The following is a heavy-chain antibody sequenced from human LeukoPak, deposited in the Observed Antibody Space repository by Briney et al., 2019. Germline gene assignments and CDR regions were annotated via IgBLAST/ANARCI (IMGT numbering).Heavy chain of an antibody. CDR1: GYTFTNYD. J-gene: IGHJ5*02. D-gene: IGHD5-12*01. CDR2: MNPNSGNT. V-gene: IGHV1-8*01. CDR3: ARGTGSWLRLTRWFDP. Sequence: GASVTVSCKASGYTFTNYDINWVRQAPGQGLEWMGWMNPNSGNTDYAQKFQGRVTMTRNTSISTAYMELSSLVSEDTAVYYCARGTGSWLRLTRWFDPWGQGTLVTVSS.